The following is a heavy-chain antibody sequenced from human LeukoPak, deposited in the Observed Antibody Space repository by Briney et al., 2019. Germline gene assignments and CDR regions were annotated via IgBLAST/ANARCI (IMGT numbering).Heavy chain of an antibody. J-gene: IGHJ4*02. CDR2: IYYSGST. D-gene: IGHD4-23*01. CDR1: GGSISSHY. Sequence: PSETLSLTCTVSGGSISSHYWSWIRQPPGKGLEWIGYIYYSGSTNYNPSLKSRVTISVDTSKNQFSLKLSSVTAADTAVYYRARDVRWYSGFDYWGQGTLVTVSS. V-gene: IGHV4-59*11. CDR3: ARDVRWYSGFDY.